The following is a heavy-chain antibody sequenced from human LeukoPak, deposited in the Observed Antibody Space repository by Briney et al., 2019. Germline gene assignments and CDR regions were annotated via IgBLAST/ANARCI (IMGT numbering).Heavy chain of an antibody. V-gene: IGHV1-2*06. CDR1: GYTFTSYD. Sequence: ASVKVSCKASGYTFTSYDISWVRQAPGQGLEWMGRINPNSGGTNYAQKFQGRVTMTRDTSISTAYMELSRLRSDDTAVYYCARFRVGCSGGSCYLGMDVWGQGTTVTVSS. D-gene: IGHD2-15*01. CDR2: INPNSGGT. CDR3: ARFRVGCSGGSCYLGMDV. J-gene: IGHJ6*02.